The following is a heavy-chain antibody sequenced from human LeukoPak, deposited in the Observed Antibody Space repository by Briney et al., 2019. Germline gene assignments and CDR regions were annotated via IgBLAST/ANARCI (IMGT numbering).Heavy chain of an antibody. CDR3: TIFGVTRTYDLDY. Sequence: GGSLSLSCAASGFSFSSYAMSWVRQAPGKGLEWVSGTSGSGGSTYYADTVKGRFTITRDNSKNTLYLQMNSLRAEDTAVYYCTIFGVTRTYDLDYWGQGTLVTVSS. CDR2: TSGSGGST. J-gene: IGHJ4*02. D-gene: IGHD3-3*01. V-gene: IGHV3-23*01. CDR1: GFSFSSYA.